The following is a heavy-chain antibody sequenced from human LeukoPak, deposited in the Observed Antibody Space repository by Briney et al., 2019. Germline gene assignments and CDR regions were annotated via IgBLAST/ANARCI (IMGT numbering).Heavy chain of an antibody. CDR2: MNPNSGDT. CDR1: GYTFTSYD. J-gene: IGHJ5*02. CDR3: ARDHCSGGSCFNWFDP. D-gene: IGHD2-15*01. Sequence: ASVKVSCKASGYTFTSYDINWVRQATGQGLEWMGWMNPNSGDTGYAQKFQGRVTFTRDTSITTAYMELSSLTSEDAAVYYCARDHCSGGSCFNWFDPWGQGTLVTVSS. V-gene: IGHV1-8*03.